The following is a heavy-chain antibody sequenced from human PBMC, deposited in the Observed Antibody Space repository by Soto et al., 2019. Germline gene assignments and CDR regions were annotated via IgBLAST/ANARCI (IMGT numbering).Heavy chain of an antibody. V-gene: IGHV3-13*01. D-gene: IGHD4-17*01. CDR3: ARGTVTGGNWYFDL. CDR2: IGTAGDT. CDR1: GFTFSSYD. Sequence: EVQLVESGGGLVQPGGSLRLSCAASGFTFSSYDMHWVRQATGKGLEWVSAIGTAGDTYYPGSVKGRFTISRENAKNVLYLQMNSMRAGDTAVYYSARGTVTGGNWYFDLWGRGTLVTVSS. J-gene: IGHJ2*01.